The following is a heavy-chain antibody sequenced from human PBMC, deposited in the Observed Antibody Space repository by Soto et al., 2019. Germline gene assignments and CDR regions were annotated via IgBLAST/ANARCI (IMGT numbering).Heavy chain of an antibody. D-gene: IGHD4-17*01. CDR2: INAGNGNT. J-gene: IGHJ5*02. CDR3: ARDTERYGDYVGWFAP. Sequence: ASVKVSCKASGYTFTSYAMHWVRQAPGQRLEWMGWINAGNGNTKYSQKFQGRVTITRDTSASTAYMELSSLRSEDTAVYYCARDTERYGDYVGWFAPWGQRTLVTVSS. CDR1: GYTFTSYA. V-gene: IGHV1-3*01.